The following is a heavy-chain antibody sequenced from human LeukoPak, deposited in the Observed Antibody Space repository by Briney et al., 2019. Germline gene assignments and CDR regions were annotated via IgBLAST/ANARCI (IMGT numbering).Heavy chain of an antibody. CDR2: IIPILGIA. Sequence: GASVTVSCKASGGTFSSYTISWVRQAPGQGLEWMGRIIPILGIANYAQKFQGRVTITADKSTSTAYMELSSLRSEDTAVYYCARDWGYDSSGYNRRKYNWFDPWGQGTLVTVSS. CDR1: GGTFSSYT. D-gene: IGHD3-22*01. J-gene: IGHJ5*02. V-gene: IGHV1-69*04. CDR3: ARDWGYDSSGYNRRKYNWFDP.